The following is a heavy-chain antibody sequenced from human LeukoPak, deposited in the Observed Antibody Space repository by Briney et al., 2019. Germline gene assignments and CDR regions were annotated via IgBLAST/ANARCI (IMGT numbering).Heavy chain of an antibody. CDR2: ITWDGGST. Sequence: GGSLRLSCAASGFTFDDYAMHWVRQASGKGLEWVSHITWDGGSTHYADSVEGRFTISRDNAKNSLYLQMNSLRAEDTAVYYCASYGGYVYYFDYWGQGTLVTVSS. J-gene: IGHJ4*02. D-gene: IGHD5-12*01. CDR3: ASYGGYVYYFDY. CDR1: GFTFDDYA. V-gene: IGHV3-43D*03.